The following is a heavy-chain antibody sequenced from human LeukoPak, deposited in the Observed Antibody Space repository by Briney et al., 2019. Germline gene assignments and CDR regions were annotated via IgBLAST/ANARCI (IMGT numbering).Heavy chain of an antibody. V-gene: IGHV4-61*01. J-gene: IGHJ4*02. CDR3: ATPLDYFDTSDSHQGGD. CDR2: VYYVGTP. Sequence: PSETLSLTCSISGGSVDDPFSYWTWIRQPPGKGLEWIGNVYYVGTPNYNSSLKGRVSISIDTSRNQFSLEVSSVTAEDTAVYYCATPLDYFDTSDSHQGGDWGQGTLVTVSS. D-gene: IGHD3-22*01. CDR1: GGSVDDPFSY.